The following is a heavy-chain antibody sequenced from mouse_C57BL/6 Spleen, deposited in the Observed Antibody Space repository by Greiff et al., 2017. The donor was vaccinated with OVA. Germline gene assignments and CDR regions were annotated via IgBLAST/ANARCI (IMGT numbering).Heavy chain of an antibody. CDR2: ISYDGSN. D-gene: IGHD2-1*01. J-gene: IGHJ4*01. V-gene: IGHV3-6*01. Sequence: EVQLQESGPGLVKPSQSLSLTCSVTGYSITSGYYWNWIRQFPGNKLEWMGYISYDGSNNYNPSLKNRISITRDTSKNQFFLKLNSVTTEDTATYYCARVAIYYGNYDYAMDYWGQGTSVTVSS. CDR3: ARVAIYYGNYDYAMDY. CDR1: GYSITSGYY.